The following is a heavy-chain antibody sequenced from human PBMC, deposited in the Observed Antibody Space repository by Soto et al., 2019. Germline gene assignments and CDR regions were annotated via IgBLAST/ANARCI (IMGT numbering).Heavy chain of an antibody. J-gene: IGHJ6*02. CDR1: GYTFTNYG. CDR3: ARSPGYSASWGYFYYGMKI. Sequence: QVQLVQSGAELKKPGASVKVSCKASGYTFTNYGISWVRQAPGQGLEWMGWINTYHGNTKYAQKLQGRVTMTKDTSTSTAYMELTSLRSDDTAVYYCARSPGYSASWGYFYYGMKILGQGTTVIVSS. CDR2: INTYHGNT. D-gene: IGHD6-13*01. V-gene: IGHV1-18*01.